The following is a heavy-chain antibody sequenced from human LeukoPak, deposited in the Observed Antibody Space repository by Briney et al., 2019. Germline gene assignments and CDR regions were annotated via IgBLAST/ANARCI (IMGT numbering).Heavy chain of an antibody. J-gene: IGHJ4*02. Sequence: PSETLSLTCTVSGYSISSGYYWGWIRQPPGKGLEWIGSIYHSGSTYYSPSLKSRVTISVDTSKNQFSLKLSSVTAADTAVYYCARRVSNYQSYGYWGQGTLVTVSS. D-gene: IGHD4-11*01. CDR3: ARRVSNYQSYGY. V-gene: IGHV4-38-2*02. CDR1: GYSISSGYY. CDR2: IYHSGST.